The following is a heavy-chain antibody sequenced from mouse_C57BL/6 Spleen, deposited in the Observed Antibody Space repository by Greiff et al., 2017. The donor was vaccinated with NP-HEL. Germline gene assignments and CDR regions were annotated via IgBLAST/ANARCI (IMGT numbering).Heavy chain of an antibody. CDR3: ATLYYSKTYYAMDY. V-gene: IGHV5-17*01. Sequence: EVQLVESGGGLVKPGGSLKLSCAASGFTFSDYGMHWVRQAPEKGLEWVAYISSGSSTIYYADTVKGRFTISRDNAKNTLFLQMTSLRSEDTAMYYCATLYYSKTYYAMDYWGQGPSVTVSS. J-gene: IGHJ4*01. CDR2: ISSGSSTI. D-gene: IGHD2-5*01. CDR1: GFTFSDYG.